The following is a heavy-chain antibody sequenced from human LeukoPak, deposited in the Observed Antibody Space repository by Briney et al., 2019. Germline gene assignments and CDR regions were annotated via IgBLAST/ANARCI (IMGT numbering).Heavy chain of an antibody. Sequence: SVKVSCKASGGTFSSHDISWVRQAPGQGLEWMGGITPMFGTAVYAQKFQGRVTITAVESMSTAYMELSSLRSGDTAIYYCARGWLAETTVVTPYNYWGQGTLVTVSS. V-gene: IGHV1-69*13. CDR2: ITPMFGTA. CDR1: GGTFSSHD. D-gene: IGHD4-23*01. J-gene: IGHJ4*02. CDR3: ARGWLAETTVVTPYNY.